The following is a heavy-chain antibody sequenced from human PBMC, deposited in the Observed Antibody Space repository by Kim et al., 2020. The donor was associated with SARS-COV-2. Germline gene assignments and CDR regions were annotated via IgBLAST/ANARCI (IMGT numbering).Heavy chain of an antibody. CDR3: ANGMGYCSSNSCS. Sequence: GGSLRLSCAASGFTFSSYAMSWVRQAPGKGLEWVSTSTGSSSYYGDSVKGRFTISRDSSENTLYLQMNSLRAEDTAVYYCANGMGYCSSNSCSWGQGTL. D-gene: IGHD2-2*01. CDR2: STGSSS. V-gene: IGHV3-23*01. J-gene: IGHJ4*02. CDR1: GFTFSSYA.